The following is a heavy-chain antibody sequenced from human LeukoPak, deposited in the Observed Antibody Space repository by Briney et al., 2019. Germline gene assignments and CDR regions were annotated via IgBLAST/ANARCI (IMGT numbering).Heavy chain of an antibody. CDR3: ARLSTSSGLFDY. D-gene: IGHD3-22*01. CDR1: GGSISSYY. CDR2: IFYTGST. Sequence: PSETLSLTCTVSGGSISSYYWSWVRQAPGKGLEWIGTIFYTGSTYYNPSLKSRVSISADTSKSQFSLRLSSVTAADTAVYYCARLSTSSGLFDYWGQGTLVTVSS. J-gene: IGHJ4*02. V-gene: IGHV4-59*05.